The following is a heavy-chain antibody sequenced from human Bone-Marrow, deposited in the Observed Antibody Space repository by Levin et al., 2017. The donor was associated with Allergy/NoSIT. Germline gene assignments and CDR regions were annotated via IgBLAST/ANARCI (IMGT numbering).Heavy chain of an antibody. V-gene: IGHV4-30-4*01. CDR2: IYHSGSP. J-gene: IGHJ3*02. CDR1: GGSISSGDYY. D-gene: IGHD5/OR15-5a*01. Sequence: PSETLSLTCTVSGGSISSGDYYWSWIRQSPGKGLEFIGYIYHSGSPFYKPSLRSRVTISVDTSKNHFSLKLFSVTAADTAVYYCARASIVYGYKAGAFEIWGQGTRVTVSS. CDR3: ARASIVYGYKAGAFEI.